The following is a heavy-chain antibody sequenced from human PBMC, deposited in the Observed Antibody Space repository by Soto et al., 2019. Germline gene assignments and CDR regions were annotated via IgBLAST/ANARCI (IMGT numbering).Heavy chain of an antibody. CDR2: IGTSSSYI. CDR1: GFTFSSYT. V-gene: IGHV3-21*01. Sequence: PGGSLRLSCAASGFTFSSYTMNWVRQAPGRGLEWVSSIGTSSSYIYYADSVKGRFTISRDNAKNSLFLQMNSLRADDKAVYYCARDSVRDYLYYYYGMDVWGQGTTVTVSS. D-gene: IGHD4-17*01. CDR3: ARDSVRDYLYYYYGMDV. J-gene: IGHJ6*02.